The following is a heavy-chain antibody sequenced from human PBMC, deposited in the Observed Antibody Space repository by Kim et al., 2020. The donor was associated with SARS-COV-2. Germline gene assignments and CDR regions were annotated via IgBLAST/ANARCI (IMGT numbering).Heavy chain of an antibody. CDR2: MNPNSGNT. D-gene: IGHD3-3*01. J-gene: IGHJ5*02. CDR3: ARGSVLRFLEWTFFGP. Sequence: ASVKVSCKASGYTFTSYDINWVRQATGQGLEWMGWMNPNSGNTGYAQKFQGRVTMTRNTSISTAYMELSSLRSEDTAVYYCARGSVLRFLEWTFFGPWGQGTLVTVSS. CDR1: GYTFTSYD. V-gene: IGHV1-8*01.